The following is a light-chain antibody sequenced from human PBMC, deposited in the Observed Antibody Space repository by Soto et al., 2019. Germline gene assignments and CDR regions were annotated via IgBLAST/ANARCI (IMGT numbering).Light chain of an antibody. V-gene: IGKV3-20*01. CDR2: GAS. CDR1: QSVSSSY. J-gene: IGKJ2*01. CDR3: HQYGSSPRYT. Sequence: EIVLTQSPGTLSLSPGERATLSCRASQSVSSSYLAWYQQKPGQAPRLLIYGASSRTTAISDGFSGSGSGTYFTLIISRLEPEDFAVYFCHQYGSSPRYTFGQGTELEFK.